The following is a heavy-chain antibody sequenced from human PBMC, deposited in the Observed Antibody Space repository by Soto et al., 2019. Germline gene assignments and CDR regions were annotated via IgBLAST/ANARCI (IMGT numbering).Heavy chain of an antibody. CDR1: GESISSGGYY. V-gene: IGHV4-31*03. D-gene: IGHD6-6*01. Sequence: QVQLQESGPGLVKPSQTLSLTCNVSGESISSGGYYWSWLRHHPGKGLEWIGYIYDTESAYYNPALKSRVTISMDTSKNQFAMRLSSVTAADTAVYYCARASSSSSAADYWGQGILGTVSS. CDR3: ARASSSSSAADY. J-gene: IGHJ4*02. CDR2: IYDTESA.